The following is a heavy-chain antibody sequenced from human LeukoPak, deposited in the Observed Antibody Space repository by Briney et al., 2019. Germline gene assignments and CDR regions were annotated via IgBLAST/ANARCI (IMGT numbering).Heavy chain of an antibody. CDR2: ISGSGGST. V-gene: IGHV3-23*01. J-gene: IGHJ4*02. CDR3: AKDPFRSIAVAGVPDY. Sequence: GGSLRLSCAASGFTFSSYAMRWVRQAPGKGLEWVSAISGSGGSTYYADSVKGRFTISRDNSKNTLYLQMNSLRAEDTAVYYCAKDPFRSIAVAGVPDYWGQGTLVTVSS. D-gene: IGHD6-19*01. CDR1: GFTFSSYA.